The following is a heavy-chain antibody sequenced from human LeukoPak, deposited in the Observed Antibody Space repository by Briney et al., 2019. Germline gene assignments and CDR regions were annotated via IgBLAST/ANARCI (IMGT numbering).Heavy chain of an antibody. CDR3: ARDHLGYSFDY. CDR2: ISGSGSTI. CDR1: GFTFRSYE. J-gene: IGHJ4*02. V-gene: IGHV3-48*03. Sequence: GGSLRLSCAASGFTFRSYEVTWVRQAPGKGLEWVSYISGSGSTIYYTDSVKGRFTISRDNAKNSLYLQMNSLRAEDTAVYYCARDHLGYSFDYWGQGTLVTVSS.